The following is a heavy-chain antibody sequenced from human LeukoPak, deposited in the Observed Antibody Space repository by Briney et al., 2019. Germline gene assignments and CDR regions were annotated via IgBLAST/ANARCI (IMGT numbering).Heavy chain of an antibody. CDR1: GGTFSSYA. CDR3: ARGRSSSWYDFDY. CDR2: IIPIFGTA. D-gene: IGHD6-13*01. V-gene: IGHV1-69*01. Sequence: ASVTVSCKASGGTFSSYAISWVRQAPGQGLEWMGGIIPIFGTANYAQKFQGRVTITADESTSTAYMELSSLRSEDTAVYYCARGRSSSWYDFDYWGQGTLVTVSS. J-gene: IGHJ4*02.